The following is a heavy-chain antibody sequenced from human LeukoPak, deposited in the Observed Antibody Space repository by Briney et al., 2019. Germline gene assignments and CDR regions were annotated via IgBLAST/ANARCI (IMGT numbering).Heavy chain of an antibody. Sequence: SETLSLTCTVSGGSVSSSGYSWNWIRQPPGKTLEWIGYTYYSGRTNYNPSLKSRVTISLDTSENQFSLRLTSVTAADTAVYYCARGIAAAAKQGGFDFWGQGTLVTVSS. J-gene: IGHJ4*02. D-gene: IGHD6-13*01. CDR2: TYYSGRT. CDR3: ARGIAAAAKQGGFDF. CDR1: GGSVSSSGYS. V-gene: IGHV4-61*08.